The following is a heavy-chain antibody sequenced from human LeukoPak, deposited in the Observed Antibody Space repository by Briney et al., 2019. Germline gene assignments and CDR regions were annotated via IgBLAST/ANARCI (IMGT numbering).Heavy chain of an antibody. Sequence: GGSLRLSCAASGFTFSNAWMSWVRQAPGKGLEWVGRIKSKTDGGTTDYAAPVKGRFTISRDDSKNTLYLQMNSLKTEDTAVYYCTTDPCMITFGGVIVNFDYWGQGTLVTVSS. CDR1: GFTFSNAW. CDR2: IKSKTDGGTT. D-gene: IGHD3-16*02. V-gene: IGHV3-15*01. J-gene: IGHJ4*02. CDR3: TTDPCMITFGGVIVNFDY.